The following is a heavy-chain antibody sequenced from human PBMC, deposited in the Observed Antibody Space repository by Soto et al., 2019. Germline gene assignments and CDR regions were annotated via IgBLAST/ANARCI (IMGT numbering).Heavy chain of an antibody. CDR2: IYYSGGT. V-gene: IGHV4-31*03. CDR1: GGSISSGAHY. J-gene: IGHJ4*02. D-gene: IGHD5-18*01. Sequence: SETLPLTCTVSGGSISSGAHYWSWIRQHPGKGLEWIGYIYYSGGTYYNPSLESRVTISVDTSKNQFSLKLSSVTAADTAVYYCARVWDTAMVYIDFWGRGTLVTVSS. CDR3: ARVWDTAMVYIDF.